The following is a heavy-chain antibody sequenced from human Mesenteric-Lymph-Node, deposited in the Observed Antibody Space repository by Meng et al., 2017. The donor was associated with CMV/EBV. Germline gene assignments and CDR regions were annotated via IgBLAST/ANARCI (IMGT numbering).Heavy chain of an antibody. CDR3: AKDLFGCSSTSCYTDYYYGMDV. CDR1: GFTFSSYG. J-gene: IGHJ6*02. Sequence: GESLKISCAASGFTFSSYGMHWVRQAPGKGLEWVAFIRYDGSNKYYADSVKGRFTISRDNSKNTLYLQMNSLRAEDTVVYYCAKDLFGCSSTSCYTDYYYGMDVWGQGTTVTVSS. V-gene: IGHV3-30*02. CDR2: IRYDGSNK. D-gene: IGHD2-2*02.